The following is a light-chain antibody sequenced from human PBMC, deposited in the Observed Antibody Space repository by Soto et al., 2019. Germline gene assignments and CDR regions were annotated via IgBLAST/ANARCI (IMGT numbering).Light chain of an antibody. CDR1: QSVTKY. Sequence: EIVLTQSPATLSLSPGERATLSCRASQSVTKYLAWYQQKPGQAPRLLIYDASNRATGVPARFSGSGSGTDFTLTISSLQPEDFAVYYCQQYFTSPWTFGQGTKVEI. CDR3: QQYFTSPWT. CDR2: DAS. J-gene: IGKJ1*01. V-gene: IGKV3-11*01.